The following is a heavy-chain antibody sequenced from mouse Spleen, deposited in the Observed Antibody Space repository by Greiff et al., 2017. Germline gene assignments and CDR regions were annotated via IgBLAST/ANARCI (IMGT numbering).Heavy chain of an antibody. CDR1: GYSFTSYY. CDR2: IYPGSGNT. D-gene: IGHD1-3*01. V-gene: IGHV1-66*01. Sequence: VKLVESGPELVKPGASVKISCKASGYSFTSYYIHWVKQRPGQGLEWIGWIYPGSGNTKYNEKFKGKATLTADTSSSTAYMQLSSLTSEDSAVYYCARRSGFDYWGQGTTLTVSS. CDR3: ARRSGFDY. J-gene: IGHJ2*01.